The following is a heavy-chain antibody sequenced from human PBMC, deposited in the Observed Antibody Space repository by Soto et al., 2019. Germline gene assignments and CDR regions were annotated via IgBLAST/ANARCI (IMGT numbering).Heavy chain of an antibody. CDR1: GYTFTSYG. V-gene: IGHV1-18*01. CDR3: ARGPHITTIGHSFDI. D-gene: IGHD3-22*01. J-gene: IGHJ3*02. CDR2: ISAYNGNT. Sequence: ASVKVSCKASGYTFTSYGISWVRQAPGQGLEWMGWISAYNGNTNYAQKLQGRVTMTTDTSTSTAYMELRSLRSDDTAVYYCARGPHITTIGHSFDIWGQGTTVTVSS.